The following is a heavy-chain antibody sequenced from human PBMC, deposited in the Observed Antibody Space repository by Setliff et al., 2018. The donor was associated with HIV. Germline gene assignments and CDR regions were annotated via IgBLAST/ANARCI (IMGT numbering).Heavy chain of an antibody. CDR2: VYHRGNT. CDR1: GASSIYY. D-gene: IGHD4-17*01. Sequence: NPSETLSLTCTVSGASSIYYWGWIRQPPGKGLEWIGSVYHRGNTYYNPSLKSRLTISIDTSKNQFSLELNSVTAADTAVYYCARGAALVTSGYYMGAWGKGTTVTVSS. J-gene: IGHJ6*03. CDR3: ARGAALVTSGYYMGA. V-gene: IGHV4-39*07.